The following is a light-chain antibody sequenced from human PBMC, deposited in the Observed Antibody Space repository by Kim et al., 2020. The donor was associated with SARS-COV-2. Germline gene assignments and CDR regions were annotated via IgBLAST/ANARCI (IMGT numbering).Light chain of an antibody. CDR2: DTY. V-gene: IGKV1-33*01. CDR1: QDIGSR. CDR3: QQSDTLPSYT. Sequence: DIQMTQSPSSLSASTGDRVTITCQASQDIGSRLSWYQQKPGKAPKLLIYDTYNLETGVPPRFSGSGSGTHFTFTISSLQPGDVATYYCQQSDTLPSYTFGQGTRLEIK. J-gene: IGKJ2*01.